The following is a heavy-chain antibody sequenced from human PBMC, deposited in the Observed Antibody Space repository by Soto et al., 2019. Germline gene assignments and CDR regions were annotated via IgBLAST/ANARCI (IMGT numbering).Heavy chain of an antibody. CDR1: GGSISSYY. V-gene: IGHV4-59*08. Sequence: QVQLQESGPGLVKPSETLSLTCTVSGGSISSYYWSWIRQPPGKGLEWIGYIYYSGSTNYNPSLKSRVTISVDTSKNQFSLKLSSVTAADTAVYYCARHPDYGDYGWPYYYYYYMDVWGKGTTVTVSS. CDR2: IYYSGST. D-gene: IGHD4-17*01. CDR3: ARHPDYGDYGWPYYYYYYMDV. J-gene: IGHJ6*03.